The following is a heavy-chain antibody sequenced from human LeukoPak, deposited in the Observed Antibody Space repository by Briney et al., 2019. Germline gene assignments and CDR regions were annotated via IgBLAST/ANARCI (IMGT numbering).Heavy chain of an antibody. CDR2: INPNSGGT. V-gene: IGHV1-2*02. CDR3: ARVRKVQWLPGNNYFDY. J-gene: IGHJ4*02. Sequence: ASVKVSCKASGYTFTGYYMHWVRQAPGQGLEWMGWINPNSGGTNYAQKFQGRVTMTRDTSISTAYMELSRLRSGDTAVYYCARVRKVQWLPGNNYFDYWGQGTLVTVSS. D-gene: IGHD6-19*01. CDR1: GYTFTGYY.